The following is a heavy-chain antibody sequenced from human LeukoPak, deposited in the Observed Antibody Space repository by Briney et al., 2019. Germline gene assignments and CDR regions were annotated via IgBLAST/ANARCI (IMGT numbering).Heavy chain of an antibody. CDR2: ISYDGSNK. CDR1: GFNFNNAW. CDR3: AKDDGYYYYGMDV. V-gene: IGHV3-30*18. J-gene: IGHJ6*02. Sequence: GGSLRLSCAASGFNFNNAWMSWVRQAPGKGLEWVAVISYDGSNKYYADSVKGRFTISRDNSKNTLYLQMNSLRAEDTAVYYCAKDDGYYYYGMDVWGQGTTVTVSS.